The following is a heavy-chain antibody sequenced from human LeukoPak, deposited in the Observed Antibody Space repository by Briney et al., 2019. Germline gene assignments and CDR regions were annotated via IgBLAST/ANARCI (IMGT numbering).Heavy chain of an antibody. V-gene: IGHV3-21*01. Sequence: PGGSLRLSCAASGFTFSSYSMNRVRQAPGKGLEWVSSISSSSSYIYYADSVKGRFTISRDNAKNSLYLQMNSLRAEDTAVYYCAREAVASLGENWFDPWGQGTLVTVSS. CDR1: GFTFSSYS. J-gene: IGHJ5*02. CDR3: AREAVASLGENWFDP. CDR2: ISSSSSYI. D-gene: IGHD6-19*01.